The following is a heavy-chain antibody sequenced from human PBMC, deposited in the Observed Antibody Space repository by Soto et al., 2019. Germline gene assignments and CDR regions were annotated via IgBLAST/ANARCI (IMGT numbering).Heavy chain of an antibody. D-gene: IGHD3-10*01. CDR1: GVSISSSSW. CDR2: IYHSGST. J-gene: IGHJ4*02. Sequence: QVQLQQSGPGLVKPSGTLSLTCDVSGVSISSSSWWSWVRQPPGKGLEWVGEIYHSGSTNYNPSLKSRVTISVDKSKNQFSVGLTSVTAADTAVYYGAGGFGSGHYDYWGQGSLVTVSS. V-gene: IGHV4-4*02. CDR3: AGGFGSGHYDY.